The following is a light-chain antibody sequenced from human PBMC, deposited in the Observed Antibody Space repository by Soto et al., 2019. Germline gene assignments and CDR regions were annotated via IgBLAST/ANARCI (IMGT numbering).Light chain of an antibody. J-gene: IGLJ2*01. Sequence: QSALTQPASVSGSPGQSITISCTGTSSDVGGYNSVSWYQQHPDKAPKLMIYDVTNRPSGVSNRFSGSKSGNTASLTISGLQEEDEGDYYCSSYSRSGTVVFGGGTKLTVL. CDR3: SSYSRSGTVV. CDR1: SSDVGGYNS. V-gene: IGLV2-14*01. CDR2: DVT.